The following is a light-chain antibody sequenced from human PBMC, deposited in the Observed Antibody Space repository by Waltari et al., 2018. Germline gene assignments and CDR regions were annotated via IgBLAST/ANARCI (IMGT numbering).Light chain of an antibody. CDR3: ASYAGSINDVV. CDR2: DVN. Sequence: QSALPPPPSASGSPRHSVTISRPGTSRDVGASNYVSWYQQHPGKAPKVMIYDVNKRPSGVPDRFSGSKSGNTASLTVSGLRAEDEADYYCASYAGSINDVVFGGGTQLTVL. V-gene: IGLV2-8*01. J-gene: IGLJ2*01. CDR1: SRDVGASNY.